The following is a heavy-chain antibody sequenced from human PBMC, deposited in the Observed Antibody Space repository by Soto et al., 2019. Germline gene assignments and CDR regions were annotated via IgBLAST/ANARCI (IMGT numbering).Heavy chain of an antibody. CDR3: ARDRGGVASTWFDP. CDR1: GGSISSYY. D-gene: IGHD3-10*01. V-gene: IGHV4-59*01. J-gene: IGHJ5*02. Sequence: SETLSRTCTVSGGSISSYYWSWIRQPPGKGLEWIGYIHYSGSTKYNPSLKSRVTISVDTSKNQFSLKLSSVTAADTAVYYCARDRGGVASTWFDPWGQGTLVTVSS. CDR2: IHYSGST.